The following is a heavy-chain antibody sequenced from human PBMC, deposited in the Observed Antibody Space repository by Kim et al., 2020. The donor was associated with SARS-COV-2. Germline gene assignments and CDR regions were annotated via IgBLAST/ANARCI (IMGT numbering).Heavy chain of an antibody. CDR2: IYIDGDT. V-gene: IGHV3-53*01. Sequence: GGSLRLSCAASGFSVRSNDMSWVRLPPGKGLEWVSVIYIDGDTANAASVKGRFTISRDNYRNTIYLQLNSLRAADTAVFYCSGRGPGAGDFDHWGQGT. CDR3: SGRGPGAGDFDH. D-gene: IGHD1-26*01. J-gene: IGHJ4*02. CDR1: GFSVRSND.